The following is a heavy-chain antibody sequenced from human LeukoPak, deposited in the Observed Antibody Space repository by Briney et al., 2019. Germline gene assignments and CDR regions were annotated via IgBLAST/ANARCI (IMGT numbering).Heavy chain of an antibody. V-gene: IGHV1-18*01. CDR1: GYTFTSYG. D-gene: IGHD6-6*01. CDR2: ISAYNGNT. J-gene: IGHJ6*03. Sequence: ASVKVSCKASGYTFTSYGISWVRQAPGQGLEWMGWISAYNGNTNYAQKLQGRVTMTTDTSTSTAYMELRSLRSDDTAVYYCARGEYSSSSGGYYYYYYMDVWGKGTTVTVSS. CDR3: ARGEYSSSSGGYYYYYYMDV.